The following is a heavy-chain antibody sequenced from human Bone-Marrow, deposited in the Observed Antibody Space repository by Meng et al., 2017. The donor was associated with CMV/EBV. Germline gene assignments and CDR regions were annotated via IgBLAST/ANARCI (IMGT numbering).Heavy chain of an antibody. CDR2: INHSGST. CDR1: GGSFSGYY. Sequence: GSLRLSCAVYGGSFSGYYWSWIRQPPGKGLEWIGEINHSGSTNYNPSLKSRVTISVDTSKNQFSLKLSSVTAADTAVYYCARDPVCSTSCYGVQFDYWGQGTLVTVSS. J-gene: IGHJ4*02. CDR3: ARDPVCSTSCYGVQFDY. V-gene: IGHV4-34*01. D-gene: IGHD2-2*01.